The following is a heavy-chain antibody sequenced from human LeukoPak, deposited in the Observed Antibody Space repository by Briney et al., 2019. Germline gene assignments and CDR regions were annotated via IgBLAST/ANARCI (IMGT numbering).Heavy chain of an antibody. Sequence: SGGSLRLSCAASGFTFSTYNMNWVRQAPGKGLEWVSSISSSSTYIFYADSLKGRFTISRDNAKNSLYLQMNSLRAEDTAVYYCMTRDTSGYWGQGTLVTVSS. V-gene: IGHV3-21*01. D-gene: IGHD3-10*01. CDR3: MTRDTSGY. J-gene: IGHJ4*02. CDR1: GFTFSTYN. CDR2: ISSSSTYI.